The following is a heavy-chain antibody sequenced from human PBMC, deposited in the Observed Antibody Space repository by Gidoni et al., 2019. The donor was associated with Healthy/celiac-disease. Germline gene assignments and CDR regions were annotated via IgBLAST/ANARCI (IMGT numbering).Heavy chain of an antibody. J-gene: IGHJ6*02. Sequence: EVQLVESGGGLVKPGGSLRLSCAASGFTFSNAWMSWVRQAPGKGLEWVGRTKSKTDGGTTDYAAPVKGRFTISRDDSKNTLYLQMNSLKTEDTAVYYCTTEQGDCSSTSCFYYYYGMDVWGQGTTVTVSS. CDR3: TTEQGDCSSTSCFYYYYGMDV. D-gene: IGHD2-2*01. CDR1: GFTFSNAW. V-gene: IGHV3-15*01. CDR2: TKSKTDGGTT.